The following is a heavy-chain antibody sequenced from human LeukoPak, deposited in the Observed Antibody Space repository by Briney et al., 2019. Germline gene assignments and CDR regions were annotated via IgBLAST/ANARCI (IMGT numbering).Heavy chain of an antibody. CDR2: IYTSGST. V-gene: IGHV4-59*10. J-gene: IGHJ4*02. D-gene: IGHD6-13*01. Sequence: SETLSLTCAVYNGSFSGHYWTWIRQPPGKGLEWIGRIYTSGSTNYNPSLKSRVTMSVDTSKNQFSLKLSSVTAADTAVYYCASSIAAAYDLDYWGQGTLVTVSS. CDR1: NGSFSGHY. CDR3: ASSIAAAYDLDY.